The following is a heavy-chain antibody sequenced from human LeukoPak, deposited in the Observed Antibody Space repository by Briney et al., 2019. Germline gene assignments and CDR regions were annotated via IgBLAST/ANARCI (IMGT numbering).Heavy chain of an antibody. D-gene: IGHD6-13*01. V-gene: IGHV3-66*01. J-gene: IGHJ6*01. CDR2: IYSGGST. CDR3: ASDSSRWSYYYGMDV. CDR1: GFTVSSNY. Sequence: PGGSLRLSCAASGFTVSSNYMSWVGQAPGKGLEGVAVIYSGGSTYYADSVKGRFTISRDNSKNTLYLQMNSLRDEDTAVYYCASDSSRWSYYYGMDVWGQGTTVTVSS.